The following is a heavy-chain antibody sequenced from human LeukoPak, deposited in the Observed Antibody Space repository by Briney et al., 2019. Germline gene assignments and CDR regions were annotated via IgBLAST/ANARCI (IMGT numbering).Heavy chain of an antibody. CDR3: ARGYSSDY. D-gene: IGHD5-18*01. Sequence: PGGSLRLSCAASGLTFRSYWMSWVRQAPGKGLEWVANIKQDGSEKYYVDSVKGRFTISRDNAKNSLYLQMDSLRVEDTAVCYCARGYSSDYWGQGTLVTVSS. CDR1: GLTFRSYW. J-gene: IGHJ4*02. CDR2: IKQDGSEK. V-gene: IGHV3-7*01.